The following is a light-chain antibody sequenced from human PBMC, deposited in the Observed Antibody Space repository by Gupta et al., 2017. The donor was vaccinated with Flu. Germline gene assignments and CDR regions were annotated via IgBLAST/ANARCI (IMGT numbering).Light chain of an antibody. Sequence: SYELTQPPSVSVSPGQTASITCSGDKLGDKYACWYQQKPGQSPVLVIYQDSKRPSVIPERFSGSNSGNTATLTISGTQAMDEADYYCQAWDSSTYWVFGGGTKLTVL. CDR3: QAWDSSTYWV. CDR2: QDS. CDR1: KLGDKY. V-gene: IGLV3-1*01. J-gene: IGLJ3*02.